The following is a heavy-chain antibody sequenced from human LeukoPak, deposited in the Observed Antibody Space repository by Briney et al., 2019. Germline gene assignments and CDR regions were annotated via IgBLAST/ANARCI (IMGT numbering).Heavy chain of an antibody. J-gene: IGHJ4*02. Sequence: GASEKVSCKASGGTFSSYAISWVRQAPGQGLEWMGGIIPIFGTANYAQKFQGRVTITADESTSTAYMELSSLRSEDTAVYYCAREYSWGVCSYWGQGTLVTVSS. V-gene: IGHV1-69*13. D-gene: IGHD3-10*01. CDR2: IIPIFGTA. CDR3: AREYSWGVCSY. CDR1: GGTFSSYA.